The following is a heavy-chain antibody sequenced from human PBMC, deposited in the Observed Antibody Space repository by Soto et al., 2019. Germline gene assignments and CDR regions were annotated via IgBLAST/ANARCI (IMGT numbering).Heavy chain of an antibody. CDR3: AKCYYDISGIY. D-gene: IGHD3-22*01. J-gene: IGHJ4*02. Sequence: PGGSLRLSCAASGFTFSDFAMSWVRQAPGKGLEWVSSISGSGGIIHYGESVKGRFTVSRDNSRSTLYLQMNSLRADDMALYYCAKCYYDISGIYWGQGTLVTVSS. CDR2: ISGSGGII. V-gene: IGHV3-23*01. CDR1: GFTFSDFA.